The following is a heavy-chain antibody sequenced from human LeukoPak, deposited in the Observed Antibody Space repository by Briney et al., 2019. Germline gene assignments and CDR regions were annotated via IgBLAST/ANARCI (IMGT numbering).Heavy chain of an antibody. V-gene: IGHV3-48*03. CDR1: GFTFSAYE. CDR3: ARKTARPGPVGRDRFFDF. D-gene: IGHD6-6*01. J-gene: IGHJ2*01. Sequence: GGSLRLSCVASGFTFSAYEMTWVRQAPGKGLEWISYINVDGDAMNYADSVKGRFTTSRDDAKNTVYLQINNLRVDDTAIYYSARKTARPGPVGRDRFFDFWGRGTRITVSS. CDR2: INVDGDAM.